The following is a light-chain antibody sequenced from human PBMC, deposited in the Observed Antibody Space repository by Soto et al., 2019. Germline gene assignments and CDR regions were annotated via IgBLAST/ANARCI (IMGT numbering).Light chain of an antibody. Sequence: DIQMTQSPSTLSASVGDRVTITCRASQSISVWLAWYQQKPGKAPNLLIYKASTLESGVPSRFSGSGSGTEFTLTISSLQPDDFATYYCQQSNSYPLTIGGGTKVEFK. CDR1: QSISVW. CDR3: QQSNSYPLT. CDR2: KAS. J-gene: IGKJ4*01. V-gene: IGKV1-5*03.